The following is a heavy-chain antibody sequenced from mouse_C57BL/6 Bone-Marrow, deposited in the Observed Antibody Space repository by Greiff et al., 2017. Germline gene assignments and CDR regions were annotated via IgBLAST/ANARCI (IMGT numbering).Heavy chain of an antibody. CDR1: GFTFSDYY. Sequence: EVKLMESEGGLVQPGSSMKLSCTASGFTFSDYYMAWVRQVPEKGLEWVANINYDGSSTYYLDSLKSRFIISRDNAKNILYLQMSSLKSEDTATYYCARERGLRRGGYAMDYWGQGTAVTVSS. D-gene: IGHD2-4*01. CDR2: INYDGSST. J-gene: IGHJ4*01. V-gene: IGHV5-16*01. CDR3: ARERGLRRGGYAMDY.